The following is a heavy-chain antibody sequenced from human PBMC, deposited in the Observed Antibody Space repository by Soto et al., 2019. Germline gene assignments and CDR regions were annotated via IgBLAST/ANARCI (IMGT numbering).Heavy chain of an antibody. D-gene: IGHD3-3*01. CDR1: GFTFNTHA. CDR2: ISGNGETT. CDR3: VNDWSGNKCPCMDV. V-gene: IGHV3-23*01. Sequence: EVQVLESGGGLLQPGGSLRLSCVASGFTFNTHAMTWVRQGPGMGLEWTSSISGNGETTYYADSVKGRFTVSRDNSKNTLYLQMNSLRVEDTATYYCVNDWSGNKCPCMDVWGQGTTVTVSS. J-gene: IGHJ6*02.